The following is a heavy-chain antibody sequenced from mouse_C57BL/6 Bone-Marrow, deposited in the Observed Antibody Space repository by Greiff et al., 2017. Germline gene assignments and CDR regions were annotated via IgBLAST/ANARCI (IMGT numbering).Heavy chain of an antibody. D-gene: IGHD2-5*01. CDR1: GFTFSDYG. CDR3: ARFYYSTYYAMDY. J-gene: IGHJ4*01. CDR2: INSGSSTI. Sequence: EVMLVESGGGLVKPGGSLKLSCAASGFTFSDYGMHWVRQAPEKGLEWVAYINSGSSTIYYADTGKGRFTISRDNAKNTLFLQMTSLRSEDTDMYYGARFYYSTYYAMDYWGQGTSGTVSS. V-gene: IGHV5-17*01.